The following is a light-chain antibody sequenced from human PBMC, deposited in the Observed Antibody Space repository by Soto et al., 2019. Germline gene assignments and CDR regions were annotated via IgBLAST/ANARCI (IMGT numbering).Light chain of an antibody. J-gene: IGKJ1*01. Sequence: DIQMTQSPSTLSASVGDRVTISCRASQSVNTWLAWYQQKPGKAPKLLISDAFTLESGVSSRFSGRGSGTEFTLTINSLQPEDFATYYCQQYKSYLRTFGQGTKVDIK. CDR2: DAF. CDR1: QSVNTW. CDR3: QQYKSYLRT. V-gene: IGKV1-5*01.